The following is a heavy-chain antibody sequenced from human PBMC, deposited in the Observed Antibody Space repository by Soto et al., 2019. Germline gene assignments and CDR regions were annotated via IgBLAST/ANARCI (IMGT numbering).Heavy chain of an antibody. CDR2: ISAYNGNT. J-gene: IGHJ4*02. Sequence: QVQLVQSGAEVKKPGASVKVSCKASGYTFTSYGISWVRQAPGQGLEWMGWISAYNGNTNHAQRLQGRVTMTTDTSQSPAYMALRSLISDDTAVYYCPRVTWIQLWFPPDYWGQGTLVTVSS. CDR1: GYTFTSYG. CDR3: PRVTWIQLWFPPDY. V-gene: IGHV1-18*01. D-gene: IGHD5-18*01.